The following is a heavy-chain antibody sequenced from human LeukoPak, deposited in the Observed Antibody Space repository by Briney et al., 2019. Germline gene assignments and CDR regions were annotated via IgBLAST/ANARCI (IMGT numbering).Heavy chain of an antibody. CDR3: ARDSSSWYGRAFDI. Sequence: GGSLRLSCAASGFTLTTYAMRWVRQAPGKGLEWVSGIRGSGGTTNYADSVKGRFTISRDDSKNTLYLQMNSLRAEDTAVYYCARDSSSWYGRAFDIWGQGTMVTVSS. D-gene: IGHD6-13*01. V-gene: IGHV3-23*01. J-gene: IGHJ3*02. CDR2: IRGSGGTT. CDR1: GFTLTTYA.